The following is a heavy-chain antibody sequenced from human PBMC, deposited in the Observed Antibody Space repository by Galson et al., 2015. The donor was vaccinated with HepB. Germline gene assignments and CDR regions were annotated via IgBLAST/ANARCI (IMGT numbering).Heavy chain of an antibody. D-gene: IGHD5-24*01. J-gene: IGHJ4*02. CDR2: ISSSSSTI. V-gene: IGHV3-48*01. CDR3: ARDHSDPAEGYNPGRSFDY. CDR1: GFTFSSYS. Sequence: SLRLSCAASGFTFSSYSMNWVRQAPGKGLEWVSYISSSSSTIYYADSVKGRFTISRDNAKNSLYLQMNSLRAEDTAVYYCARDHSDPAEGYNPGRSFDYWGQGTLVTVSS.